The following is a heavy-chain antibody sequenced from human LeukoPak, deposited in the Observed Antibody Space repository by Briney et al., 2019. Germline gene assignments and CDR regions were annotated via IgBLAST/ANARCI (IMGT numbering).Heavy chain of an antibody. V-gene: IGHV5-51*01. D-gene: IGHD3-3*01. CDR1: GCTFSSYW. Sequence: GESLQISCQGSGCTFSSYWIGWVRQLPGKGLEWMGIIYPGDSDTRYSPSLQGQVTISVDTSIGTAYLQWSSLKASDTAIYYCARQNDFRLDYWGQGTLVTVSS. CDR3: ARQNDFRLDY. CDR2: IYPGDSDT. J-gene: IGHJ4*02.